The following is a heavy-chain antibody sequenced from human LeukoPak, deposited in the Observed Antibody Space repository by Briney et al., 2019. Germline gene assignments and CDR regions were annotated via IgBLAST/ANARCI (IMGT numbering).Heavy chain of an antibody. J-gene: IGHJ6*03. CDR1: GYTFTGYY. CDR2: INPNSGGT. CDR3: ASAPYSSSWYPSRYYYYYMDV. V-gene: IGHV1-2*02. D-gene: IGHD6-13*01. Sequence: GASVKVSCKASGYTFTGYYMHWVRQAPGQGLEWMGWINPNSGGTNYAQKFQGRVTITADESTSTAYMELSSLRSEDTAVYYCASAPYSSSWYPSRYYYYYMDVWGKGTTVTISS.